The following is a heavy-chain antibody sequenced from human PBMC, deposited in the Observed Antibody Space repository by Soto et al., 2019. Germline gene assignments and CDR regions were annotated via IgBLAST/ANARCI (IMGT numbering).Heavy chain of an antibody. CDR3: AKVHCDFWGGYSCEASDNYYYGMDV. D-gene: IGHD3-3*01. Sequence: LRLSCAASGFTFSSYAMSWFRQAPGKGLEWVSAISGSGGSTYYADYVKGRFTISRDNSKNTLYLQMNSLRAEDTAVYYCAKVHCDFWGGYSCEASDNYYYGMDVWGQGTTVTVSS. J-gene: IGHJ6*02. V-gene: IGHV3-23*01. CDR1: GFTFSSYA. CDR2: ISGSGGST.